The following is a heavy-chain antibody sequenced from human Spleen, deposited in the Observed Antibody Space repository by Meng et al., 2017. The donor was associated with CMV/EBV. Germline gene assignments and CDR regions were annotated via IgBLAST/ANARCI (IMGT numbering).Heavy chain of an antibody. CDR3: ARYYDVLTGYYAFDY. J-gene: IGHJ4*02. Sequence: SGGTFYNNGISGVRQAPGQGLEWMGGIIPIFGTAKYPQNFQGRVTITTDESTSTAYMELSSLRFEDTAVYFCARYYDVLTGYYAFDYWGQGTLVTVSS. CDR1: GGTFYNNG. D-gene: IGHD3-9*01. CDR2: IIPIFGTA. V-gene: IGHV1-69*05.